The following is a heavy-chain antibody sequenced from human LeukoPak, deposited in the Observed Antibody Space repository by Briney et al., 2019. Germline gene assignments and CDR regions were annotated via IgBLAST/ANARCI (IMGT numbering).Heavy chain of an antibody. Sequence: PGGSLRLSCAASGFIFSSYWMSWVRQAPGKGLEWVANIKQDGSEKYYVDSVKGRFTISRDNAKNSLYLQMNSLRAEDTAVYYCAREGSSGWYSLLKYYFDYWGQGTLVTVSP. J-gene: IGHJ4*02. CDR2: IKQDGSEK. V-gene: IGHV3-7*01. CDR3: AREGSSGWYSLLKYYFDY. D-gene: IGHD6-19*01. CDR1: GFIFSSYW.